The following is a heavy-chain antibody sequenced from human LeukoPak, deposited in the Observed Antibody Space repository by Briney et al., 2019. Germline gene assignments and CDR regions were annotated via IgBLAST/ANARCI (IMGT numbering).Heavy chain of an antibody. CDR3: AHRPHYSGSGSYSLQH. CDR2: IFWDDDK. J-gene: IGHJ1*01. D-gene: IGHD3-10*01. CDR1: GFSLSTRGVG. Sequence: SGPTLLNATPTLTLTFTFSGFSLSTRGVGVCWIRQPPGKALEWLAFIFWDDDKRYTPSLKSRLTITKDTSKNQVVLTMTNLDPVDTATYYCAHRPHYSGSGSYSLQHWGQGTLVTVSS. V-gene: IGHV2-5*02.